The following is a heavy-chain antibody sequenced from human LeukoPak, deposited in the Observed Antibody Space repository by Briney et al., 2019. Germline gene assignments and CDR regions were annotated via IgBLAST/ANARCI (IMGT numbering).Heavy chain of an antibody. V-gene: IGHV5-51*01. J-gene: IGHJ5*02. D-gene: IGHD2-2*01. CDR1: GYSFTGYSFTNYW. CDR3: ARQSTAGPFDP. CDR2: IYPGDYDT. Sequence: GESLRISCKGSGYSFTGYSFTNYWIGWVRQMPGKGLEWMGIIYPGDYDTRYSPSFQGQVTISADKSISIAYLQWSSLKASDTAMYYCARQSTAGPFDPWGQGTLVTVSS.